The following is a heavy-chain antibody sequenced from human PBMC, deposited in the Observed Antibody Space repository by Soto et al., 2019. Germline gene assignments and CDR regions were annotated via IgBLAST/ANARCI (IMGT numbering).Heavy chain of an antibody. Sequence: QVQLQESGPGLVKPSETLSLTCNVSGDSLHSGAYYWTWIRHSPGRGLEWIGHIYHTGSTNYNPSLRRRLTTSLDTSKNHFSLTMRSVNAVDTGVYYCAKSWGGDGYSHWGQGTLVTVSS. J-gene: IGHJ4*02. D-gene: IGHD2-15*01. CDR3: AKSWGGDGYSH. V-gene: IGHV4-61*03. CDR2: IYHTGST. CDR1: GDSLHSGAYY.